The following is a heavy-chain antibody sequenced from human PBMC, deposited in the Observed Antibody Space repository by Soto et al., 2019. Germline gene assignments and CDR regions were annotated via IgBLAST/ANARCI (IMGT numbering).Heavy chain of an antibody. V-gene: IGHV4-39*01. CDR1: GGSISSSSYY. CDR2: IYYSGST. CDR3: ARPVYCSGGSCYSGDNWFDP. J-gene: IGHJ5*02. D-gene: IGHD2-15*01. Sequence: SETLSLTCTVSGGSISSSSYYWGWIRQPPGKGLEWIGSIYYSGSTYYNPSLKSRVTISVDTSKNQFSLKLSSVTAADAAVYYCARPVYCSGGSCYSGDNWFDPWGQGTLVTVSS.